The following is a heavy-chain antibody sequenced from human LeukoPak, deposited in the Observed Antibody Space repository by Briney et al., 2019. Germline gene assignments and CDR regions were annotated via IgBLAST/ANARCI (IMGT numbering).Heavy chain of an antibody. Sequence: ASVKVSCKASGYTFTGYYMHWVRQAPGQGLEWMGWINPNSGGTNYAQKLQGRVTMTTDTSTSTAYMELRSLRSDDTAVYYCARDYYYYYDSSGYFDYWGQGTLVTVSS. CDR1: GYTFTGYY. J-gene: IGHJ4*02. D-gene: IGHD3-22*01. CDR2: INPNSGGT. CDR3: ARDYYYYYDSSGYFDY. V-gene: IGHV1-2*02.